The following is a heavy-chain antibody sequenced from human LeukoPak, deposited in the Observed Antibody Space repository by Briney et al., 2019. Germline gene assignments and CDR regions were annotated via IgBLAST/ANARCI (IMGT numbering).Heavy chain of an antibody. CDR2: ISPDGGTT. D-gene: IGHD2-15*01. CDR3: ARAYCSGGSCYPFDY. Sequence: GGSLRLSCAASGFTFSSYALNWVRQAPGKGLEYVSAISPDGGTTYYADSVKGRFTISRDNSKNTLYLQMGSLRAEDTAVYYCARAYCSGGSCYPFDYWGQGTLVTVSS. J-gene: IGHJ4*02. V-gene: IGHV3-64*02. CDR1: GFTFSSYA.